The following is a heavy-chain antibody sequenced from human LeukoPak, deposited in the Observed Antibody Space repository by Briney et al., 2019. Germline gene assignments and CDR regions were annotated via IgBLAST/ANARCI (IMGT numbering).Heavy chain of an antibody. D-gene: IGHD5-12*01. CDR1: GYTFSGFY. V-gene: IGHV1-2*02. CDR2: INPNSGVT. Sequence: ASVRVSCKASGYTFSGFYIHWVRQAPGQGLEWMGWINPNSGVTNYAQKLQGRVTITRDTSIDTAYMQLSRLRSDDTAVYYCAKDRYGDYEAPFHYYMDAWGRGTTVTVSS. J-gene: IGHJ6*03. CDR3: AKDRYGDYEAPFHYYMDA.